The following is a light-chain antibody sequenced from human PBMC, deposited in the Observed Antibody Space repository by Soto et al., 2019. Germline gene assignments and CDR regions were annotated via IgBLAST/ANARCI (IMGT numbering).Light chain of an antibody. CDR2: DDN. CDR1: SGSIASNY. V-gene: IGLV6-57*01. Sequence: NFMLTQPHSVSESPGKTVTISCTRSSGSIASNYVQWYQQRPGTSPTTVIYDDNQRPSGVPDRFSGSIDTSSNSASLTISGLKTEDEADYYCQSYDSSNHQVFGGGTKLTVL. J-gene: IGLJ3*02. CDR3: QSYDSSNHQV.